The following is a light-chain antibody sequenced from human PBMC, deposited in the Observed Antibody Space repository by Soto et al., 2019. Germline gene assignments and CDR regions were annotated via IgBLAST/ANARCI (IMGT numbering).Light chain of an antibody. Sequence: AIQLTQSPSSLSASVGDRVTITCRASQGISSALAWYQQKPGKAPKLLIYDASSLESGVPSRFSGSGSGTDFTLTISSLQPEDFATYYCQQFNSYPQGTFVPGTKVDIK. CDR3: QQFNSYPQGT. CDR2: DAS. V-gene: IGKV1-13*02. J-gene: IGKJ3*01. CDR1: QGISSA.